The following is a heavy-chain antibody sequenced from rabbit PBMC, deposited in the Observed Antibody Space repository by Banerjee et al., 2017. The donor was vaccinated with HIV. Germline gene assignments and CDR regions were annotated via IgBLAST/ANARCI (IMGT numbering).Heavy chain of an antibody. Sequence: GGGLVQPGGSLKLSCKASGFDFSSYYMSWVRQAPGKGLEWIGYIDPVFAGTYYASWVNGRFTISSHNAQNTLYLQLNSLTAADTATYFCARGGAGSGGYTGIDLWGPGTLVTVS. CDR1: GFDFSSYY. D-gene: IGHD8-1*01. V-gene: IGHV1S7*01. CDR2: IDPVFAGT. CDR3: ARGGAGSGGYTGIDL. J-gene: IGHJ4*01.